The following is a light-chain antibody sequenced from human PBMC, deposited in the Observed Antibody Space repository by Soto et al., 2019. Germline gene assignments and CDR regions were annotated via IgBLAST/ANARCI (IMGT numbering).Light chain of an antibody. CDR2: EDI. J-gene: IGLJ2*01. Sequence: QSALTQPASVSGSPGQSITISCTGTSSDIGRYNLVSWYQQHPGKAPKLIIYEDIERPSGVSDRFSGSKSGNTASLTISGLQTEDEADYYCCSYAGGASVVFGGATKLTVL. CDR1: SSDIGRYNL. CDR3: CSYAGGASVV. V-gene: IGLV2-23*01.